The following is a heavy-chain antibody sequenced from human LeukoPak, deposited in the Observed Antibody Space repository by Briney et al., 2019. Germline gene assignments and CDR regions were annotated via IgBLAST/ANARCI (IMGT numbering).Heavy chain of an antibody. CDR1: GYTFTAYY. V-gene: IGHV1-2*02. D-gene: IGHD1-26*01. J-gene: IGHJ4*02. CDR2: INPNSGGT. Sequence: ASVKVSSTPSGYTFTAYYMHWVRQAPGQRLEWMGWINPNSGGTNYAQDFHGRVTMTRDTSISTAYMELSRLRSDDTAVYYCARAGDSGNLGWGQGTLVTVSS. CDR3: ARAGDSGNLG.